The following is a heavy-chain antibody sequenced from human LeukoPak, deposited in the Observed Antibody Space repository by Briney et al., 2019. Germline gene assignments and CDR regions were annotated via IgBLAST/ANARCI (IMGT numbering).Heavy chain of an antibody. CDR1: GFTFADYG. J-gene: IGHJ3*02. CDR2: IYWNGGST. D-gene: IGHD6-13*01. V-gene: IGHV3-20*01. Sequence: GGSLRLSCAASGFTFADYGMSWVRHGPGKGLEWVAGIYWNGGSTGYADSVKGRLTSSRDNAKNSLYLQMNSLRAEDTALYHCARSAAGEDAFDIWGQGTMVTVSS. CDR3: ARSAAGEDAFDI.